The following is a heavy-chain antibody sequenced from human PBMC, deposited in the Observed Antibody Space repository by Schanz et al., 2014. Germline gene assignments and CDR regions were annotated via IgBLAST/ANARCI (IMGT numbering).Heavy chain of an antibody. Sequence: EVKLLESGGTLVRPGGSLRLSCAASGFAVDNYYMSCVRQAPGRGLEWVSIIFTDGRTYYADSVKGRGTISRDSSKNTQYLQMNSLRPEDTAVYYCARGGYGEGTYFDYWGQGTLVTVSS. CDR3: ARGGYGEGTYFDY. J-gene: IGHJ4*02. CDR2: IFTDGRT. D-gene: IGHD3-10*01. V-gene: IGHV3-66*02. CDR1: GFAVDNYY.